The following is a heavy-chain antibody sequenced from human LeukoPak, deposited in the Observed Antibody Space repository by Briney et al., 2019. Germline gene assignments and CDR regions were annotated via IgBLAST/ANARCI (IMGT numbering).Heavy chain of an antibody. CDR1: GGSISSDY. J-gene: IGHJ4*02. CDR2: IYYSGST. CDR3: ARGYCSGGSCYFDY. V-gene: IGHV4-59*01. Sequence: SETLSLTCTVSGGSISSDYWSWIRQPPGKGLEWIGYIYYSGSTNYNPSLKSRVTISVDTSKNQFSLKLSSVTAADTAVYYCARGYCSGGSCYFDYWGQGTLVTVSS. D-gene: IGHD2-15*01.